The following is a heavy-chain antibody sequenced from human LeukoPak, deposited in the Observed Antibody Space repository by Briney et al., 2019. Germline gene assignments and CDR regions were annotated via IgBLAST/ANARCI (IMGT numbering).Heavy chain of an antibody. CDR2: INAGNGNT. J-gene: IGHJ5*02. Sequence: ASVKVSCKASGYTFTSYAIHWVRQAPGQRLEWMGWINAGNGNTKHSQKFQGRVTITRDTSASTAYMELSSLRSEDTAMYYCARDLGVGSIAAAFDPWGQGTLVTVSS. CDR1: GYTFTSYA. CDR3: ARDLGVGSIAAAFDP. D-gene: IGHD6-13*01. V-gene: IGHV1-3*01.